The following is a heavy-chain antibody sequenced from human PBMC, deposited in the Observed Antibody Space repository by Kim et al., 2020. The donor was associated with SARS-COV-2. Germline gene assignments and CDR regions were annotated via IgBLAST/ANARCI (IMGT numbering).Heavy chain of an antibody. D-gene: IGHD3-9*01. J-gene: IGHJ4*02. CDR1: GYTFTSYG. CDR3: ARDSDILTGYYNAFGY. V-gene: IGHV1-18*04. Sequence: ASVKVSCKASGYTFTSYGISWVRQAPGQGLEWMGWISAYNGNTNYAQNLQGRVTMTTDTSTSTAYMELRSLGSDDTAVYYCARDSDILTGYYNAFGYWGQGTLVTVSS. CDR2: ISAYNGNT.